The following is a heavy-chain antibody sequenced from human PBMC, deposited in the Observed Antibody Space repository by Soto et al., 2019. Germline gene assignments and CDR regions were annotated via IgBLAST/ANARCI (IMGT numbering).Heavy chain of an antibody. V-gene: IGHV4-39*01. CDR3: ARGTYYYDSSGPLPDYYYYYGMDV. J-gene: IGHJ6*02. D-gene: IGHD3-22*01. CDR1: GGSISSSSYY. CDR2: IYYSGST. Sequence: PSETLSLTCTVSGGSISSSSYYWGWIRQPPGKGLEWIGSIYYSGSTYYNPSLKSRVTISVDTSKNQFSLKLSSVTAADTAVYYCARGTYYYDSSGPLPDYYYYYGMDVWGRGTTVTVXS.